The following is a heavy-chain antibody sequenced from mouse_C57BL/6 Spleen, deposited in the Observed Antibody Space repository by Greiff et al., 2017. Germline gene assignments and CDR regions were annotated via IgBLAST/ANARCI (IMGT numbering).Heavy chain of an antibody. J-gene: IGHJ4*01. V-gene: IGHV1-50*01. D-gene: IGHD3-2*02. CDR2: IDPSDSYT. CDR1: GYTFTSYW. CDR3: ARQLRLRYYAMDY. Sequence: QVQLQQPGAELVKPGASVKLSCKASGYTFTSYWMQWVKQRPGQGLEWIGEIDPSDSYTNYNQKFKGKATLTVDTSSSTAYMQLSSLTSEDSAVYYGARQLRLRYYAMDYWGQGTSVTVSS.